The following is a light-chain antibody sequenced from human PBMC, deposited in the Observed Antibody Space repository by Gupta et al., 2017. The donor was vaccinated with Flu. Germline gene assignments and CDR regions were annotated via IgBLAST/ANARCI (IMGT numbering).Light chain of an antibody. CDR2: DAS. V-gene: IGKV1-39*01. J-gene: IGKJ2*01. CDR1: QNIRTY. CDR3: QQSYTTPVI. Sequence: DIQMTQSPSSLSASVGDRVTIACRTSQNIRTYLNWYQQKPGRAPQLLIYDASTLHSGVPSRFSGSGSGTDFTLTISSLQPEDFATYYCQQSYTTPVIFGLGTRLEIK.